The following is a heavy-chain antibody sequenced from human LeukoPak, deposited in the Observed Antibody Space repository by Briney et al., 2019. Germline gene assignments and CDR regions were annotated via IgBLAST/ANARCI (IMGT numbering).Heavy chain of an antibody. CDR2: ITPIFGTA. J-gene: IGHJ4*02. CDR1: GGTFSSYA. CDR3: ARDPYSIAAAGTNIRN. Sequence: ASVKVSCKASGGTFSSYAISWVRQAPGQGLEWMGGITPIFGTANYAQKFQGRVTITTDESTSTAYMELSSLRSEDTAVYYCARDPYSIAAAGTNIRNWGQGTLVTVSS. D-gene: IGHD6-13*01. V-gene: IGHV1-69*05.